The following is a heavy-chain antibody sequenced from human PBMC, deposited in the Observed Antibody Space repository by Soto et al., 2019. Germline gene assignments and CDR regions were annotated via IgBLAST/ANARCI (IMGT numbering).Heavy chain of an antibody. CDR1: GFTFDDYA. CDR2: ISWNSGSI. V-gene: IGHV3-9*01. D-gene: IGHD6-13*01. J-gene: IGHJ6*02. CDR3: AKDGTGGIAAAGLYYYGMDV. Sequence: EVQLVESGGGLVQPGRSLRLSCAASGFTFDDYAMHWVRQAPGKGLEWVSGISWNSGSIGYADSVKGRFTISRDNAKNSLYLQMNSLRAEETALYYCAKDGTGGIAAAGLYYYGMDVWGQGTTVTVSS.